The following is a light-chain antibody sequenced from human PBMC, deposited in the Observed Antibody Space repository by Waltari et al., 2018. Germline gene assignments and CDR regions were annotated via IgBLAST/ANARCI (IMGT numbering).Light chain of an antibody. J-gene: IGKJ4*01. CDR1: QSIANN. V-gene: IGKV3-15*01. Sequence: EIVMTQSPATLFVSPGERASLSCRASQSIANNLAWYQQKPGQPLRLLIYGASNRATDIPARFSASASGRDFTLTISSLQSEDFVVYYCQQYSTWPRVTFGGGTKVEIK. CDR3: QQYSTWPRVT. CDR2: GAS.